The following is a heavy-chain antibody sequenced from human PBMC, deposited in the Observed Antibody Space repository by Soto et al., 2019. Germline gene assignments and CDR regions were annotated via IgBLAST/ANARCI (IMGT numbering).Heavy chain of an antibody. CDR2: INPSGGST. J-gene: IGHJ4*02. CDR3: ARGDSNGGYFDY. D-gene: IGHD2-21*01. CDR1: GYRFTTYQ. V-gene: IGHV1-46*01. Sequence: ASVNVSCKASGYRFTTYQMHWVRQAPGQGLEWMGTINPSGGSTSYAQRFQGRVTMTRDTSTSTVYMQLSSLRYEDTALYYCARGDSNGGYFDYWGQGTLVTVSS.